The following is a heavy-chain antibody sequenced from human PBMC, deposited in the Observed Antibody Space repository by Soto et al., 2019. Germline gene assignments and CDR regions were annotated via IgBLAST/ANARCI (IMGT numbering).Heavy chain of an antibody. CDR1: GFSLNSNGVG. V-gene: IGHV2-5*02. CDR3: AHSRMHIHYFYNGMDV. J-gene: IGHJ6*02. CDR2: IFWDDDQ. Sequence: QITLKESGPTLVKPTQTLTLTCTFSGFSLNSNGVGVAWIRQSPGKALEWLAVIFWDDDQRYSPSLEGRLTITKDTSKIQVVLTLANVGPVDAGTYFCAHSRMHIHYFYNGMDVWGQGTTVTVS.